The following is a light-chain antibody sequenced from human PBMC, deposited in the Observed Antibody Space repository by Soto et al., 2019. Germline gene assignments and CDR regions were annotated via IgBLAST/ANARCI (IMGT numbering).Light chain of an antibody. V-gene: IGKV3-20*01. J-gene: IGKJ1*01. CDR1: QSVSSSF. CDR2: GAS. CDR3: QQYDRSPWT. Sequence: EIVLTQSPGTLSLSPGERATPSCRASQSVSSSFLAWYQQKPGQAPRLLIYGASSRATGIPDRFSGSGSGTDFTLTISRLEPEDFAVYYCQQYDRSPWTFGQGTKVEIK.